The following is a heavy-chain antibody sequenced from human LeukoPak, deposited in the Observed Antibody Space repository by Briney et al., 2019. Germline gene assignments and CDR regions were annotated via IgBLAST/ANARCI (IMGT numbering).Heavy chain of an antibody. V-gene: IGHV3-11*04. CDR1: GFTFSDYY. CDR2: VSSGSSTI. Sequence: PGGSLRLSCAASGFTFSDYYMSWIRQAPGKGLEWVSYVSSGSSTIYYADSVKGRFTISRDNAKNSLYLQMNSLRAEDTAVYYCARTIAAAGTGPFDYWGQGTLVTVSS. J-gene: IGHJ4*02. CDR3: ARTIAAAGTGPFDY. D-gene: IGHD6-13*01.